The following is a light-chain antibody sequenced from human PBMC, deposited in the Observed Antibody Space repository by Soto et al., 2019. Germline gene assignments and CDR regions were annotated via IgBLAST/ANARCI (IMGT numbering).Light chain of an antibody. J-gene: IGKJ4*01. Sequence: EIVLTQSPGTLSLSPGERATLSCMASQSVSSSYLAWYQQKPGQAPRLLIYGASGRATGIPDRFSGSGSGTDFTLTISRLEPEDFAVYYCQQYGSSSLTFGGGTKVEIK. CDR3: QQYGSSSLT. CDR1: QSVSSSY. V-gene: IGKV3-20*01. CDR2: GAS.